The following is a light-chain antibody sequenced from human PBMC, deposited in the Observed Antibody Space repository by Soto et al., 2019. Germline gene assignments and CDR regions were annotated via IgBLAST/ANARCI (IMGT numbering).Light chain of an antibody. V-gene: IGKV3-20*01. CDR1: QSVRSSY. Sequence: EIVLTQSPGTLSLSPGERATLSCRASQSVRSSYLAWYQQKPGQAPWLLIYGASTSATGIPDRFSGSGSGTDFTLTISRLEPEDFAVYYCQQYGSSPTFGQGTKVEIK. CDR2: GAS. CDR3: QQYGSSPT. J-gene: IGKJ1*01.